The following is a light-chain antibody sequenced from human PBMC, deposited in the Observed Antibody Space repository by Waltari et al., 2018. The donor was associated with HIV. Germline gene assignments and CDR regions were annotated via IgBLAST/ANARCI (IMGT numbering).Light chain of an antibody. CDR2: DVS. V-gene: IGLV2-14*03. Sequence: QSALTQPASVSGSPGPSITISCTGSRTDVGGYHYVSWYQQHPGKAPRLMIYDVSTRPSGVSDRFSGSKSGDTASLTISGLQPEDEADYYCESYTSTSVWVFGGGTRLTVL. J-gene: IGLJ3*02. CDR3: ESYTSTSVWV. CDR1: RTDVGGYHY.